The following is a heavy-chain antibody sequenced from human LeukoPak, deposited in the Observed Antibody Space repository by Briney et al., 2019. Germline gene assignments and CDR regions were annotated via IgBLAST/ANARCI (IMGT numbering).Heavy chain of an antibody. CDR1: GYTFTSYD. J-gene: IGHJ6*02. D-gene: IGHD2-2*01. CDR3: ARFSRYCSSTSCYLYGMDV. V-gene: IGHV1-8*01. Sequence: ASVKVSCKASGYTFTSYDINWVRQATGQGLEWMGWMDPNSGNTGYAQKFRGRVTMTRTTSRSTAYMELSSLRSEDTALYYCARFSRYCSSTSCYLYGMDVWDQGTTVTVSS. CDR2: MDPNSGNT.